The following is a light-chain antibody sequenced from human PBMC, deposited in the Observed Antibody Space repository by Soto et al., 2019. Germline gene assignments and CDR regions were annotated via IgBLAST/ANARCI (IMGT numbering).Light chain of an antibody. CDR3: QHTYGVPFT. CDR1: QRIGTY. V-gene: IGKV1-39*01. CDR2: AAT. J-gene: IGKJ3*01. Sequence: DIQMTQSPSSLSASVGDRVTITCRASQRIGTYLNWYLQKPGKAPQLLIFAATSLQSGVSPRFIGSGSGTDFALTISSLQPEDLATYFCQHTYGVPFTFGPGTKVGIK.